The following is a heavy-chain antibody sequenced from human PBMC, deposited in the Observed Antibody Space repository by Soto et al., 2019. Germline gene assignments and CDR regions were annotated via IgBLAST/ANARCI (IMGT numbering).Heavy chain of an antibody. D-gene: IGHD6-6*01. Sequence: QVQLVQSGAEVKKPGASVKVSCKASGYTFTSYYMHWVRQAPGQGLEWMGIINPSGGSTSYAQKFQGRVTMTRDTSTSTVYMELSSLRSEDTAVYYCAREGLYSSSSGGWFDPWGQGTLVTVSS. CDR3: AREGLYSSSSGGWFDP. CDR1: GYTFTSYY. CDR2: INPSGGST. V-gene: IGHV1-46*01. J-gene: IGHJ5*02.